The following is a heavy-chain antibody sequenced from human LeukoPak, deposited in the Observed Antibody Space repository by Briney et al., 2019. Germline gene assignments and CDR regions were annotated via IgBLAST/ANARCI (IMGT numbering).Heavy chain of an antibody. CDR1: GYSISRGYS. J-gene: IGHJ4*02. CDR2: IYHSGST. V-gene: IGHV4-38-2*02. CDR3: ARASPDTAMVDY. Sequence: SETLSLTCTVSGYSISRGYSWGWIRQPRGKGLEWIGNIYHSGSTNYNPSLKSRVTISVDTSKNQFSLKLSSVTAADTAVYYCARASPDTAMVDYWGQGTLVTVSS. D-gene: IGHD5-18*01.